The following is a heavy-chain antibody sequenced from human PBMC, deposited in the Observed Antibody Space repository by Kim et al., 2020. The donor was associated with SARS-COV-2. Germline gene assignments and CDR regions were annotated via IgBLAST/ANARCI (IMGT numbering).Heavy chain of an antibody. CDR2: INPNSGAT. CDR3: AREDCYNGLCHAHGMDV. D-gene: IGHD2-8*01. J-gene: IGHJ6*02. CDR1: GYTFTDYF. Sequence: ASVKVSCKASGYTFTDYFLHWVRQAPGQGLESMGWINPNSGATNSAQNFQGRVTMTRDTSISTAYMELRSLRSDDTAMYYCAREDCYNGLCHAHGMDVWGQGTTVTVSS. V-gene: IGHV1-2*02.